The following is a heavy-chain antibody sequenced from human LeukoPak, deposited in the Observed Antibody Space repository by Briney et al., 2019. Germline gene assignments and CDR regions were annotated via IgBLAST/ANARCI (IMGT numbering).Heavy chain of an antibody. D-gene: IGHD5-24*01. J-gene: IGHJ4*02. CDR2: IYPGDSDT. V-gene: IGHV5-51*01. Sequence: GASLKISCKGSGSRFTTYWIGWVRQMPGKGLEWMGIIYPGDSDTRYSPSFQGQVTISADKSISTAYLQWTSLKASDTAMYYCARQGRDLAYWGQGTLVTVSS. CDR1: GSRFTTYW. CDR3: ARQGRDLAY.